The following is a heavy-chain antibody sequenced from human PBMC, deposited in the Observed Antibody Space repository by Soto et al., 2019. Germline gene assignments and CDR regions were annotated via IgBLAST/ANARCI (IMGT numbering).Heavy chain of an antibody. CDR2: INPSGGST. CDR3: ARDELVVVITRPRSVYGMDV. Sequence: ASVKVSFKASGYTLTSYYMHWVRQAPGQGLEWMGIINPSGGSTSYAQKFQGRVTMARDTSTSTVYMELSSLRSEDTAVYYCARDELVVVITRPRSVYGMDVWGQGTTVTVSS. V-gene: IGHV1-46*01. J-gene: IGHJ6*02. D-gene: IGHD3-22*01. CDR1: GYTLTSYY.